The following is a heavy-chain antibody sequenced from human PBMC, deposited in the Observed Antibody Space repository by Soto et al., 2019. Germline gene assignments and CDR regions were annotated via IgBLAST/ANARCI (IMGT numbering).Heavy chain of an antibody. CDR3: ARLREWFGEPLDY. Sequence: QLQLQESGPGLVKPSETLALTCTVSGGSISGSDYYWGWIRQPPGKGLEWIGSSSYSRGTFYNPSLTSRVHTAIDTSNNQFSLKLSSVTASDTAVYYCARLREWFGEPLDYWGQGTLVTVSS. V-gene: IGHV4-39*01. CDR1: GGSISGSDYY. J-gene: IGHJ4*02. D-gene: IGHD3-10*01. CDR2: SSYSRGT.